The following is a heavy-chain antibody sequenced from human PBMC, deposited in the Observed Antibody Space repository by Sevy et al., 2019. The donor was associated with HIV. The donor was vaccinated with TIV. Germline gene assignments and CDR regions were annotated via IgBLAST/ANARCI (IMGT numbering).Heavy chain of an antibody. V-gene: IGHV3-30-3*01. CDR1: GFTFSTYA. CDR2: VSSDGSEI. D-gene: IGHD7-27*01. Sequence: GGSLRLSCAVSGFTFSTYAMHWVRQAPGKGLECVAIVSSDGSEINYADSVKGRFTISRDNSRNTLDLQMNSLRTEYTALYYCARDQLGSIDYWGQGTLVTVSS. J-gene: IGHJ4*02. CDR3: ARDQLGSIDY.